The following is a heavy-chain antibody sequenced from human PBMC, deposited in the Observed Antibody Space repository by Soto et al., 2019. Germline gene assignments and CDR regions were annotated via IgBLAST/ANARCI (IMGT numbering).Heavy chain of an antibody. D-gene: IGHD2-15*01. CDR2: ISGSGGST. Sequence: GGSLRLSCAASGFTFSSYAMGWVRQAPGKGLEWVSAISGSGGSTYYADSVKGRFTISRDNSKNTLYLQMNSLRAEDTAVYYCASTWWLPRWGDDIWGQGTMVTVSS. CDR1: GFTFSSYA. CDR3: ASTWWLPRWGDDI. V-gene: IGHV3-23*01. J-gene: IGHJ3*02.